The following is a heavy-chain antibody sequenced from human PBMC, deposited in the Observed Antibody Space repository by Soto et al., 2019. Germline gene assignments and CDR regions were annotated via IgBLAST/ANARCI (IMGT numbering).Heavy chain of an antibody. D-gene: IGHD3-16*02. CDR3: ASLSAPDGDFDY. Sequence: SETLSLTCAVYGGSFSVYYWSWIRQPPGKGLEWIGEINHSGSTNYNPSLKSRVTISVDTSKNQFSLKLSSVTAADTAVYYCASLSAPDGDFDYWGQGTLVTVSS. CDR1: GGSFSVYY. J-gene: IGHJ4*02. CDR2: INHSGST. V-gene: IGHV4-34*01.